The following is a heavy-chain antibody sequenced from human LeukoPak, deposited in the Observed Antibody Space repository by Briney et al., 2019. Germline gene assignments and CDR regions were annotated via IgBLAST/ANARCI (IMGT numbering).Heavy chain of an antibody. CDR2: ISGSGGNK. D-gene: IGHD6-6*01. Sequence: PGGSLRLSCAASGFSFSSYAMSWVRQAPGEGLEWVSSISGSGGNKYYADSVKGRFTISRDNSKNPLYPQLRSLRAEDPAVYYCAKSAVRPYYSYGMDVRGQGTTVTVSS. J-gene: IGHJ6*02. CDR3: AKSAVRPYYSYGMDV. V-gene: IGHV3-23*01. CDR1: GFSFSSYA.